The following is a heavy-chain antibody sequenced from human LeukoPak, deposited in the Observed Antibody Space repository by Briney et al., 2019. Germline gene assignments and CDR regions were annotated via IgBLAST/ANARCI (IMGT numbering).Heavy chain of an antibody. Sequence: PGGSLRLSCAASGFTFSSYAMSWVRQAPGKGLEWVGRIKSKTDGGTTDYAAPVKGRFTISRDDSKNTLYLQMNSLKTEDTAVYYCTTRRGYSYGNIYYYYYMDVWGKGTTVTVSS. V-gene: IGHV3-15*01. J-gene: IGHJ6*03. D-gene: IGHD5-18*01. CDR3: TTRRGYSYGNIYYYYYMDV. CDR2: IKSKTDGGTT. CDR1: GFTFSSYA.